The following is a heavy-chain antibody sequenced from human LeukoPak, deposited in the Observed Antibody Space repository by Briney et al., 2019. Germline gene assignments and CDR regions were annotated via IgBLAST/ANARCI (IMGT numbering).Heavy chain of an antibody. Sequence: GGSLRLSCAASGFTFSSYAMHWVRQAPGKGLEWVAVISYDGSNKYYADSVKGRFTISRDNSKNALYLQMNSLRAEDTAVYYCARVRRYYDSSGYFGDYYYYGMDVWGQGTTVTVSS. D-gene: IGHD3-22*01. V-gene: IGHV3-30-3*01. J-gene: IGHJ6*02. CDR3: ARVRRYYDSSGYFGDYYYYGMDV. CDR1: GFTFSSYA. CDR2: ISYDGSNK.